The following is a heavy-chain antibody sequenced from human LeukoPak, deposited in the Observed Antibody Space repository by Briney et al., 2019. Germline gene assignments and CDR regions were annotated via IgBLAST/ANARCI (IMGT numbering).Heavy chain of an antibody. J-gene: IGHJ4*02. V-gene: IGHV3-53*01. Sequence: ETLSLTCTVSGGSISSGGYYWSWVRQAPGKELEWVSVICSGGSTYYADSVKGRFTISRDNSKNTLYLQMNSLRAEDTAVYYCASGGRDGRFDYWGQGTLVTVSS. D-gene: IGHD5-24*01. CDR3: ASGGRDGRFDY. CDR2: ICSGGST. CDR1: GGSISSGGYY.